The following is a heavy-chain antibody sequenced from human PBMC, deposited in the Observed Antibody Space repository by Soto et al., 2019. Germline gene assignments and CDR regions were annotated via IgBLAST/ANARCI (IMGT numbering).Heavy chain of an antibody. V-gene: IGHV1-18*01. J-gene: IGHJ4*02. D-gene: IGHD3-22*01. CDR1: GYTFTNYG. CDR2: INVYNGNT. CDR3: ARDALSRDSI. Sequence: EASVKVSCKASGYTFTNYGISWVRQAPGQGLEWMGWINVYNGNTKYAQKLQGRVTMTADTSTSTAYMELRSLRSDDTAVYYCARDALSRDSIWGQGTLVTVSS.